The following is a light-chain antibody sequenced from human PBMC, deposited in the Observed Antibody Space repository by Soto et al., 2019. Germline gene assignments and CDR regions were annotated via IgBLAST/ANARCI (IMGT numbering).Light chain of an antibody. V-gene: IGKV3-20*01. Sequence: EIVLTQSPGTLSLSPGEGATLPCRASQSVSSSYLAWYQQKPGQAPRLLIYGVSGRATGIPDRFSGSGSGTDFTLTISRLEPEDFAVYYCQQYNNWPWTFGQGTKVEIK. CDR3: QQYNNWPWT. CDR1: QSVSSSY. J-gene: IGKJ1*01. CDR2: GVS.